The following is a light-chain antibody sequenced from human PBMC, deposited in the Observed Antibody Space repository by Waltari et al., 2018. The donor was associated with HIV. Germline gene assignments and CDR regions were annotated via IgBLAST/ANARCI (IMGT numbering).Light chain of an antibody. CDR1: QGVTSN. CDR3: QHYDNWPPLT. CDR2: GAS. V-gene: IGKV3-15*01. Sequence: EIVMTQSPATLSVSPGERVTLSCRAGQGVTSNLAWYQQKPGLAPRLLLYGASTRATGIPARFSGSGSGTEFTLTISSLQSEDFAVYYCQHYDNWPPLTFGGGTKVEIK. J-gene: IGKJ4*01.